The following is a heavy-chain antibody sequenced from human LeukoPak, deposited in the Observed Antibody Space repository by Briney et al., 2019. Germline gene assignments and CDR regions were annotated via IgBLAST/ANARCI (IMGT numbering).Heavy chain of an antibody. J-gene: IGHJ4*02. CDR1: GFTFSSYG. CDR2: ISYDGSNK. CDR3: AKGGAVVPY. V-gene: IGHV3-30*18. D-gene: IGHD6-19*01. Sequence: PGGSLRLSCAASGFTFSSYGMHWVRQAPGKGLEWVAVISYDGSNKYYADSVKGRFTISRDNSKSTLYLQMNSLRAEDTAVYYCAKGGAVVPYWGQGTLVTVSS.